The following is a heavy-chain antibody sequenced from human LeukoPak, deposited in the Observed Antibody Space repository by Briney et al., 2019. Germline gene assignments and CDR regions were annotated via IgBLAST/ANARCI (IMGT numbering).Heavy chain of an antibody. CDR1: GFTFSSYS. V-gene: IGHV3-48*01. CDR2: ISSSSSTI. D-gene: IGHD3-3*01. Sequence: GGSLRLSCAASGFTFSSYSMNWVRQAPGKGLEWVSYISSSSSTIYYADSVKGRFTISRDNAKNSLYLQMNSLRAEDTAVYYCARERHYDFWSGPSPYYYYGMDVWGQGTTVTVSS. CDR3: ARERHYDFWSGPSPYYYYGMDV. J-gene: IGHJ6*02.